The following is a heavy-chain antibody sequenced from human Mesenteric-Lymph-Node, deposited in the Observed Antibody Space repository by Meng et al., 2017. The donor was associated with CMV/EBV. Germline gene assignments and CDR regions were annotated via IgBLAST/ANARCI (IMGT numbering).Heavy chain of an antibody. CDR1: GLTFSSYE. J-gene: IGHJ4*02. D-gene: IGHD1-1*01. CDR3: ARYNWNVDY. V-gene: IGHV3-48*03. CDR2: ISSSGSTI. Sequence: GGSLRLSCAASGLTFSSYEMNWVRQAPGKGLEWVSYISSSGSTIYYADSVKGRFTISRDNAKNSLYLQMNSLRAGDTAVYFCARYNWNVDYWGQGTLVTVSS.